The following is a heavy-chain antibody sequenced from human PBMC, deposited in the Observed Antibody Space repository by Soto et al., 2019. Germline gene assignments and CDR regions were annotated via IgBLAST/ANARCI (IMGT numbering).Heavy chain of an antibody. J-gene: IGHJ4*01. D-gene: IGHD2-2*01. CDR1: GYIFTNFG. CDR3: VRDHCCSSTSCYFRPGTY. V-gene: IGHV1-18*01. CDR2: ISGDNDKT. Sequence: QVQLVQSGGEVKKPGASVKVSCKTSGYIFTNFGISWVRQAPGQGLEGMGWISGDNDKTNYIQKLQGRVTMTADTSTSTAYMELRSLRSDDTAVYYCVRDHCCSSTSCYFRPGTYWGHGTLVTVAS.